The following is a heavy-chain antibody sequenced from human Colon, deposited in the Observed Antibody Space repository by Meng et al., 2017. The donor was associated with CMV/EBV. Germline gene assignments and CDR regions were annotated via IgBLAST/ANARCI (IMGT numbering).Heavy chain of an antibody. D-gene: IGHD2/OR15-2a*01. CDR1: ESVVSSNY. J-gene: IGHJ1*01. CDR2: ITVSGGGR. Sequence: GESLKISCATSESVVSSNYISWVRQAPGKGLEWVSAITVSGGGRYYGGSVKGRFTISRDNSQNTRYLQMNSRGDDDTAIYYCAKSTPDLFDYYFGARGQGTLVTVSS. CDR3: AKSTPDLFDYYFGA. V-gene: IGHV3-23*01.